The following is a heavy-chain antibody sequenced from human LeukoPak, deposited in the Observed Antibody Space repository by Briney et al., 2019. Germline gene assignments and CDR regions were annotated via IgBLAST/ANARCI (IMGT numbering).Heavy chain of an antibody. CDR2: INAGNGNT. D-gene: IGHD3-22*01. CDR3: ARDYYDSSGKRSFDP. CDR1: GYTFTSYA. J-gene: IGHJ5*02. Sequence: ASVKVSCKASGYTFTSYAMHWVRQAPGQRLEWMGWINAGNGNTKYSQEFQGRVTITRDTSASTAYMGLSSLRSEDMAVYYCARDYYDSSGKRSFDPWGQGTLVTVSS. V-gene: IGHV1-3*03.